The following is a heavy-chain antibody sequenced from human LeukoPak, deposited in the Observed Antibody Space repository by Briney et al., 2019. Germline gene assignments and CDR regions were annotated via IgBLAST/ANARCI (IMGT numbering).Heavy chain of an antibody. CDR2: IYYSGST. Sequence: SETLSLTCTVSGGSISSYYWSWIRQPPGKGLEWIGYIYYSGSTNYNPSLKSRVTISVDTSKNQFSLKLSSVTAADTAVYYCATNYDSSGYAATEYFQHWGRAPWSPSPQ. CDR1: GGSISSYY. D-gene: IGHD3-22*01. V-gene: IGHV4-59*01. J-gene: IGHJ1*01. CDR3: ATNYDSSGYAATEYFQH.